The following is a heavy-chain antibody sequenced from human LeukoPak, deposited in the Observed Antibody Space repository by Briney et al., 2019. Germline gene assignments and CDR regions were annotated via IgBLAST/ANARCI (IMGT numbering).Heavy chain of an antibody. D-gene: IGHD3-22*01. V-gene: IGHV3-23*01. CDR1: GFTFSSYA. CDR2: ISGSGGNT. CDR3: ARVYDSSGYYSAFDI. Sequence: PGGSLRLSCAASGFTFSSYAMSWVRQAPGKGLEWVSAISGSGGNTYYADSVKGRFIISRDNSKNTLYLQMNSLRAEDTAVYYCARVYDSSGYYSAFDIWGQGTMVTVSS. J-gene: IGHJ3*02.